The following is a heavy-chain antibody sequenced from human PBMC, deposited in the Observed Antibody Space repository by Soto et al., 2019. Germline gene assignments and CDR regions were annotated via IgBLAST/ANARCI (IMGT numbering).Heavy chain of an antibody. J-gene: IGHJ6*02. CDR2: INAGNGNT. Sequence: ASVKVSCKDSGYTFTSYAMHWVRQAPGQRLEWMGWINAGNGNTKYSQKFQGRVTITRDKSASTAYMELSSLRSDDTAVYCCARRAPPMDVWGQGTTVTVSS. V-gene: IGHV1-3*01. CDR1: GYTFTSYA. CDR3: ARRAPPMDV.